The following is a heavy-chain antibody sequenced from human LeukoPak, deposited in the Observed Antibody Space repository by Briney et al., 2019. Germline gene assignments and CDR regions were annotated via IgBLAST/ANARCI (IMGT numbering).Heavy chain of an antibody. CDR1: GFTFSSYG. Sequence: PGRSLKLSCAASGFTFSSYGMHWVRQAPGKGLEWVAVISYDGSNKYYADSVKGRFTISRDNSKNTLYLQMNSLRAEDTAVYYCAKKHALGEVEYSSSYFDYWGQGTLVTVSS. CDR3: AKKHALGEVEYSSSYFDY. CDR2: ISYDGSNK. D-gene: IGHD6-6*01. J-gene: IGHJ4*02. V-gene: IGHV3-30*18.